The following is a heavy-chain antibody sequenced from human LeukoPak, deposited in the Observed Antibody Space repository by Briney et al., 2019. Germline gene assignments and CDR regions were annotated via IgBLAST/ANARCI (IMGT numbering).Heavy chain of an antibody. CDR2: IYHSGST. CDR3: ARVYLPPYRVSFHI. Sequence: PSETLSLTCTVSGGSISSYYWSWIRQPPGKGLEWIGYIYHSGSTNYNPSLKSRVSISVDTSKNQFSLKLSSVTAADTAVYYCARVYLPPYRVSFHIWGQGTMVTVSS. CDR1: GGSISSYY. V-gene: IGHV4-59*01. D-gene: IGHD5/OR15-5a*01. J-gene: IGHJ3*02.